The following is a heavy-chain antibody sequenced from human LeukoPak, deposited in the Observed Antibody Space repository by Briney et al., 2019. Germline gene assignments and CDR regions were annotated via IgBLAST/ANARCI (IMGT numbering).Heavy chain of an antibody. V-gene: IGHV1-3*01. CDR3: ARDHYYDSSGYINWFDP. CDR2: INAGNGNT. D-gene: IGHD3-22*01. CDR1: GYTFTSCA. Sequence: ASVKVSCKASGYTFTSCAMHWVRQAPGQRLEWMGWINAGNGNTKYSQKFQGRVTITRDTSASTAYMELSSLRSEDTAVYYCARDHYYDSSGYINWFDPWGQGTLVTVSS. J-gene: IGHJ5*02.